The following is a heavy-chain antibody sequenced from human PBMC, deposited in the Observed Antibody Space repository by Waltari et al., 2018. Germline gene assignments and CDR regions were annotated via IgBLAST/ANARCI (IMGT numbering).Heavy chain of an antibody. CDR1: GGTFSSYA. J-gene: IGHJ4*02. CDR3: ARDRAPSSWPYYFDY. V-gene: IGHV1-69*01. Sequence: QVQLVQSGAEVKKPGSSVKVSCKASGGTFSSYAIRWVRQAPGQGLEWMGGIIPIFGTANYAQKFQGRVTITADESTSTAYMELSSLRSEDTAVYYCARDRAPSSWPYYFDYWGQGTLVTVSS. CDR2: IIPIFGTA. D-gene: IGHD6-13*01.